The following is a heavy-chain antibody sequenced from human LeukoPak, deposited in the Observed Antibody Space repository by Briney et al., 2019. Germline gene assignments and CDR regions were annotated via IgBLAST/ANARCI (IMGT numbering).Heavy chain of an antibody. CDR2: IWYDGSNK. D-gene: IGHD3-22*01. CDR3: ARGVESSGYYLDY. V-gene: IGHV3-33*08. J-gene: IGHJ4*02. CDR1: GFTLSNYA. Sequence: PGGSLRLSSAASGFTLSNYATHWVRQAPGKGLEWVAVIWYDGSNKYYADSVKGRFTINRDNSKNTLYLQMNSLRAEDTAVYYCARGVESSGYYLDYWGQGTLVTVSS.